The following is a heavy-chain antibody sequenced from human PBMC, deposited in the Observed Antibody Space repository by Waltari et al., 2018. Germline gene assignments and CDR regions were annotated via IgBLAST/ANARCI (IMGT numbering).Heavy chain of an antibody. D-gene: IGHD3-3*01. CDR2: IRSKAYGEKT. V-gene: IGHV3-49*03. CDR1: GFTFGDYA. CDR3: TRDRSGYPPYYFDY. Sequence: EVQLVESGGGLVQPGRSLRLSCTASGFTFGDYAMSWFRQAPGKGLEWVGFIRSKAYGEKTEDAASVKGRFTISRDDSKSIAYLQMNSLKTEDTAVYYCTRDRSGYPPYYFDYWGQGTLVTVSS. J-gene: IGHJ4*02.